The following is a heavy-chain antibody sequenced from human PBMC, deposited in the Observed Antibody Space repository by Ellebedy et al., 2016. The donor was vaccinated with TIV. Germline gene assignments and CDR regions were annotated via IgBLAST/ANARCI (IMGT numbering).Heavy chain of an antibody. CDR2: ISYDGSNK. J-gene: IGHJ4*02. V-gene: IGHV3-30*14. Sequence: GESLKISCAASGFTFSSYAMHWVRQAPGKGLEWVAVISYDGSNKYYADSVKGRFTISRDNSKNTLYLQMNSLRAEDTAVYYCARGGYSYGPLSFDYWGQGTLVTVSS. D-gene: IGHD5-18*01. CDR3: ARGGYSYGPLSFDY. CDR1: GFTFSSYA.